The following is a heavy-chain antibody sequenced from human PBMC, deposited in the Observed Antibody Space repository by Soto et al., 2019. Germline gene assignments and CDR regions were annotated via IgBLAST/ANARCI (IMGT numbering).Heavy chain of an antibody. J-gene: IGHJ5*02. CDR1: GFTFSSYA. CDR3: SKLRWGSDNWFDP. CDR2: ISGSGDST. V-gene: IGHV3-23*01. D-gene: IGHD3-10*01. Sequence: EVQLLESGGGLVQPGGSLRLSCAASGFTFSSYAMSWVRQTPGKGLEWVSAISGSGDSTYYADSVKGRFTISRDNSKNTLYLQMNSLRAEDTAVYYCSKLRWGSDNWFDPCGQGTLVTVSS.